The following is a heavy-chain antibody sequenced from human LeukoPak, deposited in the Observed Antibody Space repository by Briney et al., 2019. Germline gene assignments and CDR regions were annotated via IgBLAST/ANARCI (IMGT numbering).Heavy chain of an antibody. Sequence: PSETLSLTCTVSGASITSYYWNWVRQPPGKGLEWIGHFYHSGSDNYNPSLKSRITISVDTSKNQFSLKLSSVTAADTAVYYCVRGYCSGATCYHFDYWGQGTLVTVSS. CDR2: FYHSGSD. CDR1: GASITSYY. CDR3: VRGYCSGATCYHFDY. D-gene: IGHD2-15*01. V-gene: IGHV4-59*01. J-gene: IGHJ4*02.